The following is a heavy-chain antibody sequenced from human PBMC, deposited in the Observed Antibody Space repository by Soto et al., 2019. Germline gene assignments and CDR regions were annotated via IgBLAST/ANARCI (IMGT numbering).Heavy chain of an antibody. CDR3: AKGLIHGRWYVAD. V-gene: IGHV3-23*01. D-gene: IGHD6-13*01. Sequence: EVHLLESGGGLVQPGESLRLSCGASGFTFSSCVMSWVRQAPGKGLEWVSCITDSGSGTYYADSVKGRFTISRDNSKNTMYLQMNNLRVEDTGVYDCAKGLIHGRWYVADWGQGTLVTVSS. CDR2: ITDSGSGT. CDR1: GFTFSSCV. J-gene: IGHJ4*02.